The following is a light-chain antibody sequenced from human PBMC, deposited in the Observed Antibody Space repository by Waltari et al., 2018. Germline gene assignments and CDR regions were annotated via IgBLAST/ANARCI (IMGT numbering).Light chain of an antibody. J-gene: IGKJ4*01. CDR1: QSVSSN. Sequence: EMVMTQSPATLSVSQGERATLSCRASQSVSSNLAWYQQKPGQAPRLLIYAAATRATGIPARFSGSGSGTEFTLTISSLQSEDFAVYYCQQYNNWPPLTFGGGTKVEIE. CDR3: QQYNNWPPLT. V-gene: IGKV3-15*01. CDR2: AAA.